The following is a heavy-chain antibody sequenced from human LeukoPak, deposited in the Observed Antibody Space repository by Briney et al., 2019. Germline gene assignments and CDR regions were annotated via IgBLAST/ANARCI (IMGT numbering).Heavy chain of an antibody. CDR2: IRYDGSNK. CDR1: GFTFSSYG. Sequence: GGSLRLSCAASGFTFSSYGMHWVRQAPGKGLEWVAFIRYDGSNKYYADSVKGRFTISRDNSKNTLYLQMNSLRAEDTAVYYCARFLSGWYLGGYYMDVWGKGTTVTISS. V-gene: IGHV3-30*02. D-gene: IGHD6-19*01. CDR3: ARFLSGWYLGGYYMDV. J-gene: IGHJ6*03.